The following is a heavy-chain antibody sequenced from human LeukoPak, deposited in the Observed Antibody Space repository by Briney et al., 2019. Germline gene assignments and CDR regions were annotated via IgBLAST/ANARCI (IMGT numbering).Heavy chain of an antibody. CDR2: IYYSGST. V-gene: IGHV4-39*01. D-gene: IGHD3-10*01. Sequence: KPSETLSLTCTVSGGSISSYYWSWIRQPPGKGLEWIGSIYYSGSTYYNPSLTSRVTISVDTSKNQFSLKLSSVTAADTAVYYCARGRAMVRGVIPQGYFDYWGQGTLVTVSS. CDR3: ARGRAMVRGVIPQGYFDY. J-gene: IGHJ4*02. CDR1: GGSISSYY.